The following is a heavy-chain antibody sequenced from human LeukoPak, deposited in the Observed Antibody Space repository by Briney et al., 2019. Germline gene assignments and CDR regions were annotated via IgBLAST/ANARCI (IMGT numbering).Heavy chain of an antibody. D-gene: IGHD3-16*01. V-gene: IGHV3-21*01. CDR2: ISSSSSYI. Sequence: GGSLRLSCAASGFTFSSYSMNWVRQAPGKGLEWVSSISSSSSYIYYADSVKGRFTISRDNAKNSPYLQMNSLRAEDTAVYYCARDPWGPGYYYYYMDVWGKGTTVTVSS. CDR3: ARDPWGPGYYYYYMDV. J-gene: IGHJ6*03. CDR1: GFTFSSYS.